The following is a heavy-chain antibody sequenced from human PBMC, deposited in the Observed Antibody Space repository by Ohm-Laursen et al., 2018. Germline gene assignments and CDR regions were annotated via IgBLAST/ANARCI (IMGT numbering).Heavy chain of an antibody. CDR1: GYTFTSYD. CDR3: ARGRDGYKNCYYNGMDV. D-gene: IGHD5-24*01. V-gene: IGHV1-8*01. CDR2: MNPNSGNT. Sequence: GASVKVSCKASGYTFTSYDINWVRQATGQGFEWMGWMNPNSGNTGYEQKFQGRVTMTTNTSTSTAYMELSSLRSEDTAVYFCARGRDGYKNCYYNGMDVWGQGTTVSVSS. J-gene: IGHJ6*01.